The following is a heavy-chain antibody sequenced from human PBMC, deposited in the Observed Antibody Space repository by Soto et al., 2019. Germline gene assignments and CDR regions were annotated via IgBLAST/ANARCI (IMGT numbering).Heavy chain of an antibody. J-gene: IGHJ2*01. CDR1: GFIFDDHT. CDR2: VTWNSFAT. Sequence: EVQLVESGGGLVQPGRSLRLSCTASGFIFDDHTMHWVRQAPGKGLEWVAGVTWNSFATGYADSVKGRFTISRVNAKNSLYLHMNSLSAEDTAVYFCVKEGGMNYFDFWGRGTVVTVSS. V-gene: IGHV3-9*01. D-gene: IGHD3-16*01. CDR3: VKEGGMNYFDF.